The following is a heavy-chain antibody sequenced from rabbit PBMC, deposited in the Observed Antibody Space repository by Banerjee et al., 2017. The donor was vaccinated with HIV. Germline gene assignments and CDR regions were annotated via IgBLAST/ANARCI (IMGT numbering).Heavy chain of an antibody. J-gene: IGHJ4*01. CDR2: IYAGSSGNT. D-gene: IGHD6-1*01. CDR1: GFDLSSGYR. CDR3: ARGPYYNNYAYDL. V-gene: IGHV1S45*01. Sequence: EESGGDLVKPEGSLTLTCKASGFDLSSGYRICWVRQAPGKGLEWIACIYAGSSGNTWYSNWAKGRFTISKTSSTTVTLQMTSLTAADTATYFCARGPYYNNYAYDLWGQGTLVTVS.